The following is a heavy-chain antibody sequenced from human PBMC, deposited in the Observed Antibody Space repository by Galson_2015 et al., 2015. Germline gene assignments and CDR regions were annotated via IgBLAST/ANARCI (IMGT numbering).Heavy chain of an antibody. V-gene: IGHV4-59*01. J-gene: IGHJ4*02. CDR1: GGSISSYY. CDR2: IYYSGST. CDR3: ARGKILELPIY. D-gene: IGHD1-7*01. Sequence: ETLSLTCTVSGGSISSYYWSWIRQPPGKGLEWIGYIYYSGSTNYNPSLKSRVTISVDTSKNQFSLKLSSVTAADTAVYYCARGKILELPIYWGQGTLVTVSS.